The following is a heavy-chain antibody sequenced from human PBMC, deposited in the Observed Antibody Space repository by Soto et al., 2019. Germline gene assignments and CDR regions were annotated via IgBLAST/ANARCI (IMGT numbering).Heavy chain of an antibody. CDR1: GFTFSSNG. J-gene: IGHJ4*02. Sequence: QVQLVESGGGVVQPGRSLRLSCAASGFTFSSNGMHWVRQAPGKGLEWVAVMSNDGSHTSYADSAKGRFTISRDNSKNTMYQQMNSLRAEDSGIYYCTKGCSSSSNCYIIDYWGQGALVTVSS. CDR3: TKGCSSSSNCYIIDY. CDR2: MSNDGSHT. V-gene: IGHV3-30*18. D-gene: IGHD2-15*01.